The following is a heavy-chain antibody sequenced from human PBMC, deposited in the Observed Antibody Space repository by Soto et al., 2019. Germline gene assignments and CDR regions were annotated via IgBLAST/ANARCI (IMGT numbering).Heavy chain of an antibody. Sequence: SVKVSCKASGFTFTSSAVQWVRQARGQRLEWIGWIVVGSGNTNYAQKFQERVTITRDMSTSTAYMELSSLRSEDTAVYYCAANEAVAGFYYYYGMDVWGQGTTVTVSS. V-gene: IGHV1-58*01. D-gene: IGHD6-19*01. CDR2: IVVGSGNT. CDR1: GFTFTSSA. J-gene: IGHJ6*02. CDR3: AANEAVAGFYYYYGMDV.